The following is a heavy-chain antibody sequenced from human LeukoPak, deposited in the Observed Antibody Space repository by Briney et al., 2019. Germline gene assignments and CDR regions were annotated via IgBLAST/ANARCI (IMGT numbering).Heavy chain of an antibody. CDR1: GGSFSGYN. D-gene: IGHD6-19*01. CDR3: ARRVAVAGTYNWFDP. CDR2: INHSGST. V-gene: IGHV4-34*01. Sequence: SETLSLTCAVYGGSFSGYNWSWIRQPPGKGLEWIGEINHSGSTNYNPSLKSRVTISVDTSKNQFSLKLSSVTAADTAVYYCARRVAVAGTYNWFDPWGQGTLVTVSS. J-gene: IGHJ5*02.